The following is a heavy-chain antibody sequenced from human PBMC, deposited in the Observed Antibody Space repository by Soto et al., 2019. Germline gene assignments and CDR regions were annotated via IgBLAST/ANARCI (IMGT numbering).Heavy chain of an antibody. J-gene: IGHJ5*02. D-gene: IGHD1-1*01. V-gene: IGHV2-70*04. CDR1: GFSLSTSRMR. Sequence: SGPTLVNPTQTLILTCTFSGFSLSTSRMRVSWIRQPPGKALEWLARIDWDDDKFYSTSLKTRLTISKDTSKNQVFLTMTNVDPVDTATYYCAKTGTDGSWFDPCGQGTLLTVSS. CDR2: IDWDDDK. CDR3: AKTGTDGSWFDP.